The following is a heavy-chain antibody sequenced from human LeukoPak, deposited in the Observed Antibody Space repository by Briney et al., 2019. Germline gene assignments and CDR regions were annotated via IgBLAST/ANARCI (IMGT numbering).Heavy chain of an antibody. CDR3: VNQISGWVY. CDR2: IGSNGRST. J-gene: IGHJ4*02. Sequence: GGSLRLSCSASGFTFDRFAMHWVRQAPGKGLEYLSGIGSNGRSTHNADSVKGRFAISRDNSKNTLFLQMTSLRAEDTAVYYCVNQISGWVYWGQGTLVTVSS. V-gene: IGHV3-64D*06. CDR1: GFTFDRFA. D-gene: IGHD6-19*01.